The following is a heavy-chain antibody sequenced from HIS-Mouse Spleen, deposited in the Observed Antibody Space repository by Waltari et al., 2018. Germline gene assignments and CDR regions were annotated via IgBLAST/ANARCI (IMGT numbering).Heavy chain of an antibody. CDR1: GFTFLIYA. CDR2: ISYDGSNK. Sequence: QVQLVESGGGVVQPGRSLRLSCAASGFTFLIYAMPWVRQAPGKGLEWVAVISYDGSNKYYADSVKGRFTISRDNSKNTLYLQMNSLRAEDTAVYYCARAGTLHIVATTFDYWGQGTLVTVSS. J-gene: IGHJ4*02. V-gene: IGHV3-30*04. D-gene: IGHD5-12*01. CDR3: ARAGTLHIVATTFDY.